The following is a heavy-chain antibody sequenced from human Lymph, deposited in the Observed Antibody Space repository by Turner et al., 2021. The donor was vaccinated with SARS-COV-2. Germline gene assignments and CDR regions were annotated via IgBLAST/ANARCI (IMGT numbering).Heavy chain of an antibody. CDR1: GFTLRRYA. CDR2: ISYDGSNN. CDR3: ARDVGAALDY. Sequence: QVPLVESGGGVVQPGRSLRLSCAASGFTLRRYAMHCVLQAPGKGLEWWALISYDGSNNYYADSVKGRFTISRDNSKNTLYLQMTSLRAEDTAVYYCARDVGAALDYWGQGTLVTVSS. V-gene: IGHV3-30-3*01. J-gene: IGHJ4*02. D-gene: IGHD6-25*01.